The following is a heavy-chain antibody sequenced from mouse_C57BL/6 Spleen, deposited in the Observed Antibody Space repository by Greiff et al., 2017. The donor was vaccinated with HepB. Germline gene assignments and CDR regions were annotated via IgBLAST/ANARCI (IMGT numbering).Heavy chain of an antibody. V-gene: IGHV5-12*01. CDR1: GFTFSDYY. Sequence: EVQGVESGGGLVQPGGSLKLSCAASGFTFSDYYMYWVRQTPEKRLEWVAYISNGGGSTYYPDTVKGRFTISRDNAKNTLYLQMSRLKSEDTAMYYCARGAVYYAMDYWGQGTSVTVSS. CDR2: ISNGGGST. J-gene: IGHJ4*01. CDR3: ARGAVYYAMDY.